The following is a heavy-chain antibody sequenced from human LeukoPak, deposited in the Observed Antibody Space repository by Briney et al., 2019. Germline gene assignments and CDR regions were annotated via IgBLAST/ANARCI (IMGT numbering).Heavy chain of an antibody. CDR2: ISSSGSTI. CDR3: ARDSISGWYERGFGY. CDR1: GFTFSRYE. D-gene: IGHD6-19*01. V-gene: IGHV3-48*03. J-gene: IGHJ4*02. Sequence: GGSLRLSCAASGFTFSRYEMNWVRRAPGKGLEWVSYISSSGSTIYYADSVKGRFTISRDNAKNSLYLQMNSLRAEDTAVYYCARDSISGWYERGFGYWGQGTLVTVSS.